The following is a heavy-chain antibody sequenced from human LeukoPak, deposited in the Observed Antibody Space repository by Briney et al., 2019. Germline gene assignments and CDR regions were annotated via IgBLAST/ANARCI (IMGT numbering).Heavy chain of an antibody. D-gene: IGHD3-10*01. CDR2: ISSSGSTI. V-gene: IGHV3-48*03. CDR3: ARELMDYGGYYGSGHEAYFDY. CDR1: GFTFSSYE. J-gene: IGHJ4*02. Sequence: GGSLRLSCAASGFTFSSYEMNWVRQAPGKGLEWVSYISSSGSTIYYADSVKGRFTISRDNAKNSLYLQMNSLRAEDTAVYYCARELMDYGGYYGSGHEAYFDYWGQGTLVTVSS.